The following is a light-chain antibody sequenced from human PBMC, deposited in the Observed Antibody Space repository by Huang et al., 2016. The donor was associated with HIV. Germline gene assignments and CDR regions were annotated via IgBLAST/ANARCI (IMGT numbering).Light chain of an antibody. J-gene: IGKJ3*01. CDR3: QQYYTTPRT. V-gene: IGKV4-1*01. CDR1: QTDLYTSNNENY. Sequence: IVMTQSPDYLPVSLGARAAIKCKSSQTDLYTSNNENYLAWYQQRPGQPPKLLIYWASRRASGVPDRFSGSGSGTDFTLTINGLQPEDVAVYYCQQYYTTPRTFGPGTKVDIK. CDR2: WAS.